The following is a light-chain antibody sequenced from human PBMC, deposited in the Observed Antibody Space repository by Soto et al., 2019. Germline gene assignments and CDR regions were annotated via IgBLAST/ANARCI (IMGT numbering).Light chain of an antibody. V-gene: IGKV3-20*01. CDR3: QQYGSSPWT. J-gene: IGKJ1*01. Sequence: EIVLTQSPGTLSLSPGERATLSCRASQSVSSSYLAWYQQKPGQPPRLLIYGASTRATGIPDRFSGSGSGTDVTLTISRLEPEDFAVYYCQQYGSSPWTFGQGTKVEIK. CDR2: GAS. CDR1: QSVSSSY.